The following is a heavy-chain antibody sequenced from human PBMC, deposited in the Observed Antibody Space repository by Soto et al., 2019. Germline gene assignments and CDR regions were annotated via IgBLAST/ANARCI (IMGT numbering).Heavy chain of an antibody. J-gene: IGHJ6*02. CDR3: ARDANRYASGSYGMDV. V-gene: IGHV4-34*01. D-gene: IGHD3-10*01. CDR2: INHSGST. Sequence: SETLSLTCAVYGGSFSGYYWSWIRQPPGKGLEWIGEINHSGSTNYNPSLKSRVTISVDTSKNQFSLKLSSVTAADTAVYYCARDANRYASGSYGMDVWGQGTTVTVSS. CDR1: GGSFSGYY.